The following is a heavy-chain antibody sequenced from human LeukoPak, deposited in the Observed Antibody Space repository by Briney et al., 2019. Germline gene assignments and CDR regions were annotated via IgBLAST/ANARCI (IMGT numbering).Heavy chain of an antibody. V-gene: IGHV1-46*01. J-gene: IGHJ6*03. CDR2: INPSGGST. D-gene: IGHD3-10*01. CDR3: ARGPRITMVRGGQWYYYMDV. CDR1: GYTFTSYY. Sequence: GASVKVSCKASGYTFTSYYMHWVRQAPGQGLEWMGIINPSGGSTNYAQKFRGRVTMTRDTSTSTVYMELSSLRSEDTAVYYCARGPRITMVRGGQWYYYMDVWGKGTTVTISS.